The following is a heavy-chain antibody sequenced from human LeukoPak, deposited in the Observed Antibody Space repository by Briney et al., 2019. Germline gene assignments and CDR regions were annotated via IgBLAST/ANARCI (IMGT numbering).Heavy chain of an antibody. Sequence: PGGSLRLSCAASGFTFYDYAMHCLGQAPGKGLEWVSGISWSSGSICYADSVKGRFTISRDNAKNSLYLQMNSLRAEDTALYYCAKDLRTGSSGWTGLDYWGQGTLVTVSS. CDR2: ISWSSGSI. V-gene: IGHV3-9*01. D-gene: IGHD6-19*01. J-gene: IGHJ4*02. CDR1: GFTFYDYA. CDR3: AKDLRTGSSGWTGLDY.